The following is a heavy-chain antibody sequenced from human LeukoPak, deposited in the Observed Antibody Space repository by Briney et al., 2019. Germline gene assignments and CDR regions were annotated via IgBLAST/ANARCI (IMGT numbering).Heavy chain of an antibody. V-gene: IGHV4-38-2*01. CDR2: IYHSGST. CDR3: ARLRISVVVVAATYIFDY. D-gene: IGHD2-15*01. Sequence: SETLSLTCAVSGYSISSGYYWGWIRQPPGKGLEWIGSIYHSGSTYYNPSLKSRVTISVDTSKNQSSLKLSSVTAADTAVYYCARLRISVVVVAATYIFDYWGQGTLVTVSS. J-gene: IGHJ4*02. CDR1: GYSISSGYY.